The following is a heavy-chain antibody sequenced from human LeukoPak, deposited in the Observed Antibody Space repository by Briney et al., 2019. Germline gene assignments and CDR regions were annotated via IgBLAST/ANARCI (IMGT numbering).Heavy chain of an antibody. CDR2: IYPGDSDT. V-gene: IGHV5-51*01. CDR3: ARQYYDFWSGYGSYGMDV. J-gene: IGHJ6*02. D-gene: IGHD3-3*01. Sequence: GESLKISCKGSGYSFTSYWIGWVRQMPGKGLEWMGIIYPGDSDTRYSPSFQGQVTISADKSISTAYLQWSSLKASDTAMYYCARQYYDFWSGYGSYGMDVWGQGTTVTVSS. CDR1: GYSFTSYW.